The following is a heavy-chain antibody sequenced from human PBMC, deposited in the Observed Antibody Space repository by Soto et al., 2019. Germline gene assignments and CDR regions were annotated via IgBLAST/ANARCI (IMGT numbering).Heavy chain of an antibody. Sequence: GASVKVSCKASGYTFTSYGISWVRQAPGQGLEWMGIINPSGGSTSYAQKFQGRVTMTRDTSTSTVYMELSSLRSEDTAVYYCARDESLFWSGSDYYYYMDVWGKGTTVTVSS. CDR1: GYTFTSYG. CDR2: INPSGGST. J-gene: IGHJ6*03. D-gene: IGHD3-3*01. V-gene: IGHV1-46*03. CDR3: ARDESLFWSGSDYYYYMDV.